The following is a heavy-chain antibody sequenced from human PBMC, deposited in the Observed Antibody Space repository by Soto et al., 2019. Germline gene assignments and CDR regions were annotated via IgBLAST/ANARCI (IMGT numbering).Heavy chain of an antibody. V-gene: IGHV4-59*08. Sequence: SETLSLTCAVYGGSFSDYYWSWIRQPPGKGLEWIGYINYSGSTNYNPSLKSRVTISVDTSKNQFSLKLSSVTAADTAVYYCARQVTMVRGLDAFDIWGQGTMVTVSS. CDR3: ARQVTMVRGLDAFDI. D-gene: IGHD3-10*01. CDR1: GGSFSDYY. CDR2: INYSGST. J-gene: IGHJ3*02.